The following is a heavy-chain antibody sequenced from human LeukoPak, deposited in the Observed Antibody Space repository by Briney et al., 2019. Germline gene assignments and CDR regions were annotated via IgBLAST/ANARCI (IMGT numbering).Heavy chain of an antibody. Sequence: SETLSLTCTVSGGSISSYYWSWIRQPPGKGLERIGYIYYSGSTNYNPSLKSRVTISVDTSKNQFSLKLSSVTAADTAVYYCARGSNSSSSRVDYWGQGTLVTISS. CDR3: ARGSNSSSSRVDY. CDR2: IYYSGST. V-gene: IGHV4-59*01. CDR1: GGSISSYY. J-gene: IGHJ4*02. D-gene: IGHD6-6*01.